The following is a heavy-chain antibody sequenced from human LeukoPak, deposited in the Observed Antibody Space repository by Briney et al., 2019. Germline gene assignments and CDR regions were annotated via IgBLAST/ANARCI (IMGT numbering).Heavy chain of an antibody. CDR2: ISGSGGGT. J-gene: IGHJ4*02. Sequence: PGGSLRLSCAVSGITLSNYGMSWVRQAPGKGLEWVAGISGSGGGTVYADSVKGRFTNSRDNPKNTLYLQVNSLRAEDTAVYFCAKRGVVIRVVLVGFHKEAYYFDSWGQGALVTVSS. CDR1: GITLSNYG. V-gene: IGHV3-23*01. CDR3: AKRGVVIRVVLVGFHKEAYYFDS. D-gene: IGHD3-10*01.